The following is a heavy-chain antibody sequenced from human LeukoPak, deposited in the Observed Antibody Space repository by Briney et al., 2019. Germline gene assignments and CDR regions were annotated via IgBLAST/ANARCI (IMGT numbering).Heavy chain of an antibody. Sequence: PSETLSLTCTLSGYSISSAYYWGWIRQPPGKGLEWIGSIYHSGSTYYNPSLKSRVAISVDTSKNQFSLRLSSVTAADTAVYYCARYDSTTKWFDPWGQGTLVSVSS. CDR1: GYSISSAYY. J-gene: IGHJ5*02. CDR2: IYHSGST. CDR3: ARYDSTTKWFDP. V-gene: IGHV4-38-2*02. D-gene: IGHD4-11*01.